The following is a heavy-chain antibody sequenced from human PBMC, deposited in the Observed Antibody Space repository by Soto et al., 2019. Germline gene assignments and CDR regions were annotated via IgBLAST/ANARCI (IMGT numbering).Heavy chain of an antibody. D-gene: IGHD2-2*01. CDR2: IYSSGST. CDR1: GCSISSSSYC. CDR3: ARLTILRRPLPKSYYYYGMDV. V-gene: IGHV4-39*01. Sequence: KSSETLSLTCTVSGCSISSSSYCWGWLRQPPGKGLEWVGSIYSSGSTYYNPSLKRRVTISEATSKNQFSLKLSSVTAADTAVYYCARLTILRRPLPKSYYYYGMDVLGQGTTVTVSS. J-gene: IGHJ6*02.